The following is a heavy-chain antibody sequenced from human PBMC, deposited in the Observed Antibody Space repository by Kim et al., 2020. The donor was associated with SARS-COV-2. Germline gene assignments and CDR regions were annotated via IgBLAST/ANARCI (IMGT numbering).Heavy chain of an antibody. CDR3: ARHPWSEAARGWFDS. Sequence: SETLSLTCTVSGDSISSVDYFWGWIRQSPGKEWEWIGSIHSSGNTYYSPSLKIRLTMSLDTSKYQFSLKLNSVTAADTALYYRARHPWSEAARGWFDSWG. CDR2: IHSSGNT. CDR1: GDSISSVDYF. V-gene: IGHV4-39*01. J-gene: IGHJ5*01. D-gene: IGHD6-6*01.